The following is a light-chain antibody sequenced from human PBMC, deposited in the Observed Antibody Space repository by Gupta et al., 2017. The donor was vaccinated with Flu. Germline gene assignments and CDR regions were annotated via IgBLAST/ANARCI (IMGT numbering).Light chain of an antibody. CDR2: SAS. CDR3: QQGDSPPFT. J-gene: IGKJ3*01. V-gene: IGKV1-39*01. CDR1: QSISTY. Sequence: DIQMTQSPSSLSGYVGDSLTITCRASQSISTYLNWYQQKPGKAPNLLIYSASNLQPEVPSRFSGGGSGTDFSLTISSLQPEDSATYYCQQGDSPPFTFGPGTKVEI.